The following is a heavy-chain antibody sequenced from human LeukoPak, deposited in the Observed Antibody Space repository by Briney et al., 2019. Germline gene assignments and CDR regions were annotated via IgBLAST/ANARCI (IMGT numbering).Heavy chain of an antibody. CDR3: ARDTYYYDSSGYYLFDY. CDR1: GFTFSSYW. CDR2: INSDGSST. Sequence: GGSLRLSCAASGFTFSSYWMHWVRQAPGKGLVWVSRINSDGSSTSYADSVKGRFTISRDNAKNTLYLQMNSLRAEDTAVYYCARDTYYYDSSGYYLFDYWGKGTLVTVSS. J-gene: IGHJ4*02. D-gene: IGHD3-22*01. V-gene: IGHV3-74*01.